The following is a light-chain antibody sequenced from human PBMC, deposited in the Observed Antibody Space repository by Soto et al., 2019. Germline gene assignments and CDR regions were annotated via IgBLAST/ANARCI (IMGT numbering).Light chain of an antibody. J-gene: IGLJ1*01. Sequence: QSVLTQPPSASGAPGQRVTISCSGSSSITGSNYVYWYQQLPGTAPKLLIYRNNQRPSGVPDRFSGSKSGTSASLAISGLRSEDEADYSCAAWDDSLSGFVFGTGTKVTVL. V-gene: IGLV1-47*01. CDR2: RNN. CDR3: AAWDDSLSGFV. CDR1: SSITGSNY.